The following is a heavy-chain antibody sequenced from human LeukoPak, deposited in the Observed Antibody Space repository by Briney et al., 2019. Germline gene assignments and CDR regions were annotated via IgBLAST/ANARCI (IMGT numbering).Heavy chain of an antibody. J-gene: IGHJ6*02. CDR3: ARRWFGELMIDYYGMDV. CDR2: IIPIFGTA. CDR1: GGTFSSYA. D-gene: IGHD3-10*01. Sequence: ASVKVSGKASGGTFSSYAISWVRQAPGQGLEWMGGIIPIFGTANYAQKFQGRVTITADESTSTAYMELSSLRSEDTAVYYCARRWFGELMIDYYGMDVWGQGTTVTVSS. V-gene: IGHV1-69*01.